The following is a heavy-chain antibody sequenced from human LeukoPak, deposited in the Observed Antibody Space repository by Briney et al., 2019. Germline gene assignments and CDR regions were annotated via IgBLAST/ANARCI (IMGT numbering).Heavy chain of an antibody. J-gene: IGHJ4*02. CDR2: ITYSGSI. Sequence: PSQTLSLTCTVSGGSISSDHYYWSWIPQPPGKGLEWIGHITYSGSIDYRASVRSRVTMSVDTSKNQFSLKLNSVTAAETAMYFCARGGVGGYDYFDSWGQGTLVAVSS. CDR3: ARGGVGGYDYFDS. D-gene: IGHD5-12*01. CDR1: GGSISSDHYY. V-gene: IGHV4-30-4*01.